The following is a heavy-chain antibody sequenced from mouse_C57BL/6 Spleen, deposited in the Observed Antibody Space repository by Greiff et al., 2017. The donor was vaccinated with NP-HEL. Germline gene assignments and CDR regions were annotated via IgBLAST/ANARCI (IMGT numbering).Heavy chain of an antibody. V-gene: IGHV1-62-2*01. Sequence: VQLQQSGAELVKPGASVKLSCKASGYTFTEYTIHWVKQRSGQGLEWIGWFYPGSGSIKYNEKFKDKATLTGDKSSSTVYMELSRLPSDVSSVYFCARHEGNYGYDGYYFDYWGQGTTLTVSS. CDR1: GYTFTEYT. D-gene: IGHD2-2*01. J-gene: IGHJ2*01. CDR3: ARHEGNYGYDGYYFDY. CDR2: FYPGSGSI.